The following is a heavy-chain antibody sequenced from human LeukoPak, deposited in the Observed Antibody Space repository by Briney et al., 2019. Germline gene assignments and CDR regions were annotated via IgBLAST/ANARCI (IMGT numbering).Heavy chain of an antibody. D-gene: IGHD4-17*01. CDR3: ARNSRTYGDYDF. V-gene: IGHV4-39*07. CDR1: GGSISSYY. Sequence: SETLSLTCTVSGGSISSYYWGWIRQPPGKGLEWIGSIYYSGSTYYNPSLNSRVTISSDTSKDQFSLKLNSVTAADTAVYYCARNSRTYGDYDFWGQGTLVTVSS. J-gene: IGHJ4*02. CDR2: IYYSGST.